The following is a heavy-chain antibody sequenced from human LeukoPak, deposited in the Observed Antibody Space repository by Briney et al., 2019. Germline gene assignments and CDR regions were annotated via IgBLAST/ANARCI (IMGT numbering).Heavy chain of an antibody. D-gene: IGHD3-10*01. Sequence: SETLSLTCAVSGGSFSGYYRSWIRQPPGKGLEWLGEINHSGSTNYNASLTSRVTILVDTSKNQLSLKHSSMTAADTAVYYCARPHAPYYTSGSYCLDCRGQRIPVTASS. V-gene: IGHV4-34*01. CDR3: ARPHAPYYTSGSYCLDC. J-gene: IGHJ4*02. CDR1: GGSFSGYY. CDR2: INHSGST.